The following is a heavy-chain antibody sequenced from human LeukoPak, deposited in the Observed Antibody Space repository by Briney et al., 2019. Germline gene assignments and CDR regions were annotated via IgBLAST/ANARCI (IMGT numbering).Heavy chain of an antibody. J-gene: IGHJ4*02. Sequence: GSSLRLSCAASGLIFNTYGMHWVRQAPGKGLEWVAVKWFDGSIKYYADSVKGRFTISRDNSKNTLYLQMNSLRAEDTALYYCASAAGPFDNWGQGTLVTVSS. V-gene: IGHV3-33*01. CDR3: ASAAGPFDN. CDR1: GLIFNTYG. D-gene: IGHD6-19*01. CDR2: KWFDGSIK.